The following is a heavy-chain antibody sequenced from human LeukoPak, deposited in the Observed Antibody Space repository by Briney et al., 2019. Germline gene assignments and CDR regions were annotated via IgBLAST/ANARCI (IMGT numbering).Heavy chain of an antibody. Sequence: SGGSLRLSCGASGFTFSTSWMIWVRQAPGKGLEWVSAIGGRDGSTYYADSVKGRFTISRDNSKNTLYVQMNSLRAEDTAVYYCAKGHYYGSGSLDYWGQGTLVTVSS. CDR2: IGGRDGST. CDR3: AKGHYYGSGSLDY. V-gene: IGHV3-23*01. D-gene: IGHD3-10*01. J-gene: IGHJ4*02. CDR1: GFTFSTSW.